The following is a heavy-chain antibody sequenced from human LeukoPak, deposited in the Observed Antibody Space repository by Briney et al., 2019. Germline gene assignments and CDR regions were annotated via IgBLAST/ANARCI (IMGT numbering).Heavy chain of an antibody. V-gene: IGHV4-34*01. D-gene: IGHD3-22*01. CDR2: INHSGYT. J-gene: IGHJ4*02. CDR3: TSAVVGHPD. CDR1: GVPFSNYY. Sequence: SETLSLTCAVSGVPFSNYYWSWVRQSPRQGLEWIGEINHSGYTNYNPSLKSRVTMSIDTSKNQFSLILTSVTAADAGVYYCTSAVVGHPDWGQGTLVTVSS.